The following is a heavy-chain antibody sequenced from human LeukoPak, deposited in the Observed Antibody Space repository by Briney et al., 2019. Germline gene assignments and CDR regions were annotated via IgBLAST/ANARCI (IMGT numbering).Heavy chain of an antibody. CDR2: INPNSGGT. CDR1: GYTFTGYY. Sequence: ASVKVSCKASGYTFTGYYMHWVRQAPGQGLEWMGWINPNSGGTNYAQKFQGRVTMTRDTPISTAYMELSRLRSDDTAVYYCARGRYCSSTRSRYCSGGSFLYFDYWGQGTLVTVSS. D-gene: IGHD2-15*01. J-gene: IGHJ4*02. V-gene: IGHV1-2*02. CDR3: ARGRYCSSTRSRYCSGGSFLYFDY.